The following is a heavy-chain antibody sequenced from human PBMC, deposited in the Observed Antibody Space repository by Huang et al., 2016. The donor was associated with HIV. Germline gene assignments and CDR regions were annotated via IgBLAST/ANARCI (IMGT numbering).Heavy chain of an antibody. CDR2: IGTVAET. Sequence: EVQLVESGGAVVQPGGSLRLSCAASEFTLSAYDMHWVRQPPGKGLEGVSYIGTVAETYASGSVKGRFTISRDNGKNSFYLQMNNLRAGDTAVYYCARGIPGSSGYTVGYFDLWGRGTRVTVSS. CDR3: ARGIPGSSGYTVGYFDL. J-gene: IGHJ2*01. CDR1: EFTLSAYD. D-gene: IGHD5-12*01. V-gene: IGHV3-13*01.